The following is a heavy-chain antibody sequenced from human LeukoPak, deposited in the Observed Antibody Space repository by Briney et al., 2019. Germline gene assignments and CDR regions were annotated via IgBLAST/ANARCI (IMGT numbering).Heavy chain of an antibody. CDR2: IYYTGNT. CDR1: GGSISSGYF. CDR3: AKSGGYGLIDY. V-gene: IGHV4-38-2*02. J-gene: IGHJ4*02. Sequence: SETLSLTCTVSGGSISSGYFWGWIRQSPGKGLEWIGNIYYTGNTYYNASLQSRVTISIDTSKNQFSLRLNSVTAADTAMYYCAKSGGYGLIDYWGQGTLVTVSS. D-gene: IGHD1-26*01.